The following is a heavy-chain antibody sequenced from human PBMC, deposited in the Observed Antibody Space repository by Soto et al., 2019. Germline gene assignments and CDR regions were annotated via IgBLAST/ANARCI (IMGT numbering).Heavy chain of an antibody. D-gene: IGHD6-13*01. Sequence: GGSPRISFSAPGFLFSKPRVNLGRQAPGEGVEWVGRIKSKSDGGTTDYAAPVKGRFTISRDDSKNTLYLQMDSLKTEDTAVYYCSTVGSSWPEDYYGMDVWGQGTTVTVSS. J-gene: IGHJ6*02. CDR2: IKSKSDGGTT. V-gene: IGHV3-15*07. CDR3: STVGSSWPEDYYGMDV. CDR1: GFLFSKPR.